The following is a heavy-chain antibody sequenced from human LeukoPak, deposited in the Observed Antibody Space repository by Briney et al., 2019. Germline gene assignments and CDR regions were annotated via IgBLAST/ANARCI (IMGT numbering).Heavy chain of an antibody. J-gene: IGHJ4*02. D-gene: IGHD3-22*01. CDR2: INPNSGGT. Sequence: ASVKVSCKASGYTFTGYYMHWVRQAPGQGLEWMGRINPNSGGTNYAQKFQGRVTMTRDTSISTAYMELSRLRSDDTAVYYCARDLYDSSGYKFDYWGQGTLVTVPS. V-gene: IGHV1-2*06. CDR1: GYTFTGYY. CDR3: ARDLYDSSGYKFDY.